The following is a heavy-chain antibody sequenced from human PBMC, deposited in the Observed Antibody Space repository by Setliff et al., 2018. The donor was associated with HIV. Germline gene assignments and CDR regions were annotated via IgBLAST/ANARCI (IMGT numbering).Heavy chain of an antibody. CDR2: ISGSGANT. J-gene: IGHJ4*02. V-gene: IGHV3-23*01. CDR1: GFIFSSYA. CDR3: ARGPTVVTTIDY. Sequence: GESLKISCAASGFIFSSYAMSWVRQAPGKGLEWVSAISGSGANTYYADSVKGRFTISRDNSKNTLYLQMNSLRAEDTAVYYCARGPTVVTTIDYWGQGTLVTVSS. D-gene: IGHD4-17*01.